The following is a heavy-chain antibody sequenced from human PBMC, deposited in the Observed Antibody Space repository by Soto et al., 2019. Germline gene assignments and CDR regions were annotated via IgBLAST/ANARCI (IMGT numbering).Heavy chain of an antibody. J-gene: IGHJ4*02. CDR3: AKDRGATGGYYFDY. CDR1: GFTFSSYA. CDR2: ISGRGGST. Sequence: EVPLLESGGGLVQPGGSLRLSCAPSGFTFSSYAMSLVRQAPWKGLEWVSGISGRGGSTYYADAVKGRFTISRYNPKNTPYLQRNSLRAEDTAVYDCAKDRGATGGYYFDYWRQGTVVTVSS. D-gene: IGHD1-26*01. V-gene: IGHV3-23*01.